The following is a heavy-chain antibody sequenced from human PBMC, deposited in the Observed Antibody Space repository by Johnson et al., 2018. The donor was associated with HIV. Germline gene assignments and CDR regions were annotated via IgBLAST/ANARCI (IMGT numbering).Heavy chain of an antibody. CDR1: GFTFSSYA. D-gene: IGHD6-19*01. V-gene: IGHV3-30-3*01. J-gene: IGHJ3*02. CDR3: ARDLSRYIAVATFDAFDI. CDR2: ISYDGSNK. Sequence: QVQLVESGGGVVQHGRSLRLSCAASGFTFSSYAMHWVRQAPGKGLEWVAVISYDGSNKYYADSVTGRFTISRDNSKNTPYLQMNSLRAEDTAVYYCARDLSRYIAVATFDAFDIWGQGTMVTVSS.